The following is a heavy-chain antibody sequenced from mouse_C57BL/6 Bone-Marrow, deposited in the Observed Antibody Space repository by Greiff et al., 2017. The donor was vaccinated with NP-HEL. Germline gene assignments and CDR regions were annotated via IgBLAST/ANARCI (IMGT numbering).Heavy chain of an antibody. Sequence: QVQLKESGPGLVQPSQCLSISCTASGFSLTSYGVHWVRQSPGQGLEWLGVIWSGASTDYTAAFMSRLSITKDNSKSQVFFKMNSLQDDDTAIYYCAKERNYGSSYSWYFDVWGTGTTVTVSS. J-gene: IGHJ1*03. CDR2: IWSGAST. V-gene: IGHV2-5*01. D-gene: IGHD1-1*01. CDR3: AKERNYGSSYSWYFDV. CDR1: GFSLTSYG.